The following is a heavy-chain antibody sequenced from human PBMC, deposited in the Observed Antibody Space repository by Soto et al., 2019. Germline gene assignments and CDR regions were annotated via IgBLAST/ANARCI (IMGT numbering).Heavy chain of an antibody. D-gene: IGHD4-4*01. CDR1: ASTFSRYA. J-gene: IGHJ6*02. Sequence: SVNFSCNASASTFSRYAISWARQAPGQGLEWMGGIIPIFGTANYAQKFQGRVTITADESKSKAYMELSSLRSEDTAVYYCARVYSGKRMDVLGQRTMVTV. CDR3: ARVYSGKRMDV. V-gene: IGHV1-69*13. CDR2: IIPIFGTA.